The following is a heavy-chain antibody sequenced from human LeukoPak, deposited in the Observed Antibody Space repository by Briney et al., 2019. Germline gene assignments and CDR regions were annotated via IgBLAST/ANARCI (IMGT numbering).Heavy chain of an antibody. Sequence: SETLSLTCAVYGGPLSDYYWSWIRQPPGKGLEWIGEINHSGSTNYNPSLKSRVTISLDTSKNQFSLKLSSVTAADTAVYYCASQVRLERRYYYYYMDVWDKGTTVTVSS. J-gene: IGHJ6*03. CDR3: ASQVRLERRYYYYYMDV. D-gene: IGHD1-1*01. CDR1: GGPLSDYY. V-gene: IGHV4-34*01. CDR2: INHSGST.